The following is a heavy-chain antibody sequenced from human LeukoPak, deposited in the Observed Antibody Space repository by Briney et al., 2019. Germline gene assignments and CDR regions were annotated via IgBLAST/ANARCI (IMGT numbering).Heavy chain of an antibody. CDR2: IYYSGST. V-gene: IGHV4-31*03. J-gene: IGHJ6*03. Sequence: TMSLTCTVSGGSISSGGYYWSWIRQHPGKGLEWIGYIYYSGSTYYNPSLKSRVTISVDTSKNQFSLKLSSVTAADTAVYYCARVVLRFLEWLTYMDVWGKGTTATVSS. CDR3: ARVVLRFLEWLTYMDV. CDR1: GGSISSGGYY. D-gene: IGHD3-3*01.